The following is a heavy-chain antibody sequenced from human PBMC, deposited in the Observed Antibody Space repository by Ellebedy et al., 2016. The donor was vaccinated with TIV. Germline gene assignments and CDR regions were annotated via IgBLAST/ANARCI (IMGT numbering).Heavy chain of an antibody. Sequence: AASVKVSCKASGGTFSSYAISWVRQAPGQGLEWMGRIIPILGIANYAQKFQGGVTITADKSTSTAYMELRSLRSEDTAVYYCARDPDSSSWYFGGYYYYGMDVWGQGTTVTVSS. J-gene: IGHJ6*02. V-gene: IGHV1-69*04. CDR1: GGTFSSYA. D-gene: IGHD6-13*01. CDR2: IIPILGIA. CDR3: ARDPDSSSWYFGGYYYYGMDV.